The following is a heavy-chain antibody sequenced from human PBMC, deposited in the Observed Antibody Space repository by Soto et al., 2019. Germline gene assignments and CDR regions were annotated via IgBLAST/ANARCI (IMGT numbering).Heavy chain of an antibody. CDR1: SGSIDNVYR. V-gene: IGHV4-4*02. J-gene: IGHJ5*02. Sequence: QVQLQESGPRLVKPSGTLSLTCAVSSGSIDNVYRWSWVRQSPGKGLEWIGETSHDGVPNYNPSLEGPVSNSIDTSTNQFYLALNSVTAADTAMYYCARNGDWTRPGCIVGWFDPLGPGTLVTVSS. CDR2: TSHDGVP. CDR3: ARNGDWTRPGCIVGWFDP. D-gene: IGHD3-10*01.